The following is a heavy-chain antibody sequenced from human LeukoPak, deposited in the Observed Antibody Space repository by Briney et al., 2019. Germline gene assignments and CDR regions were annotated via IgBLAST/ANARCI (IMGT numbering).Heavy chain of an antibody. CDR3: AKTYCGGDCYSFYFDY. D-gene: IGHD2-21*02. CDR2: INSDGSST. Sequence: PGGSLRLSCAASGFTFSSYWMHWVRQAPGKGLVWVSRINSDGSSTSYADSVKGRFTISRDNAKNTLSLQMNSLRAENTAVYYCAKTYCGGDCYSFYFDYWGQGTLVTVSS. V-gene: IGHV3-74*01. CDR1: GFTFSSYW. J-gene: IGHJ4*02.